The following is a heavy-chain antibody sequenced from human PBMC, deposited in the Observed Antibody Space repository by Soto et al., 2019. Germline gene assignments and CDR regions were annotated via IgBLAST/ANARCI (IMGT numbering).Heavy chain of an antibody. J-gene: IGHJ4*02. CDR2: IKSKTDGGTT. Sequence: PGGSLRLSCAASGFTFSNAWMSWVRQAPGKGLEWVGRIKSKTDGGTTDYAAPVKGRFTISRDDSKNTLYLQMNSLKTEDTAVYYCTTEDIVVVVAATDAARVDYWGQGTLVTVSS. CDR1: GFTFSNAW. CDR3: TTEDIVVVVAATDAARVDY. V-gene: IGHV3-15*01. D-gene: IGHD2-15*01.